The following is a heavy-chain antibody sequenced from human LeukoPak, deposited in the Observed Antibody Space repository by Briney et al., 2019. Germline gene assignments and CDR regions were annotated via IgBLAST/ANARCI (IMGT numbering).Heavy chain of an antibody. Sequence: SETLSLTCTVSGGSISSYYWSWIRQPPGKGLEWIGYIYTSGSTNYNPSLKNRVTISVDTSKNQFSLKLSSVTAADTAVYYCARHSGSGYDLTWFDPWGQGTLVTVSS. D-gene: IGHD5-12*01. CDR1: GGSISSYY. J-gene: IGHJ5*02. V-gene: IGHV4-4*09. CDR2: IYTSGST. CDR3: ARHSGSGYDLTWFDP.